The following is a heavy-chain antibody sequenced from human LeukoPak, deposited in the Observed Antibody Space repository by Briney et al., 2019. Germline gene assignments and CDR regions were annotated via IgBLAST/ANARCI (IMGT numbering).Heavy chain of an antibody. V-gene: IGHV4-34*01. D-gene: IGHD2-2*01. CDR3: AREYCSSTSCYFPAFDI. J-gene: IGHJ3*02. Sequence: PSETLSLTCAVYGGSFSGYYWSWIRQPPGKGLEWLGEINHSGSTNYNPSLKSRVTISVDTSKNQFSLKLSSVTAADTAVYYCAREYCSSTSCYFPAFDIWGQGTMVTVSS. CDR2: INHSGST. CDR1: GGSFSGYY.